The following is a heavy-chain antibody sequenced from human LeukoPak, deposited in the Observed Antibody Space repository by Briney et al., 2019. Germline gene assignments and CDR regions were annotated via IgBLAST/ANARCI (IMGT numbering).Heavy chain of an antibody. Sequence: AGGSLRLSCAASGFTFSYAWMNWARQSPGKGLEWVGRIKSKTDGGATDYAAPVKGRFTISRDDSKNTLYLQVNSLKTEDTAVYLCTTDPRHNWNYPSGQGTLVTVSS. CDR3: TTDPRHNWNYP. J-gene: IGHJ5*02. CDR1: GFTFSYAW. V-gene: IGHV3-15*01. CDR2: IKSKTDGGAT.